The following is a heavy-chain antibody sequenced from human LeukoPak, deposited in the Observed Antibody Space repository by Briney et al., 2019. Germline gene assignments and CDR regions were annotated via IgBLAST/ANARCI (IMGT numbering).Heavy chain of an antibody. CDR1: GFTFDDYA. J-gene: IGHJ3*02. CDR2: ISWNSGNI. CDR3: AKDKSPYNWNAFDI. Sequence: SGGSLRLSCAASGFTFDDYAMHWVRHAPGKGLEWVSGISWNSGNIGYADSVKGRFTISRDNAKNSLFLQMNSLRAEDTALYFCAKDKSPYNWNAFDIWGRGTMVTVSS. D-gene: IGHD1-20*01. V-gene: IGHV3-9*01.